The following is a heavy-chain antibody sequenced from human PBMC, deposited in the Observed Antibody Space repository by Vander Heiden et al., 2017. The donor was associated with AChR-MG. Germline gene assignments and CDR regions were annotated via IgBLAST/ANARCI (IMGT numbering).Heavy chain of an antibody. CDR3: ARDYYDSSGYYYPVDAFDI. CDR1: GYTFTRYG. Sequence: QVQLVQSGAAVQKPGASVKVSCTASGYTFTRYGISWVRQAPGQGLEWKGWISAYNGNTNYAQKLQGRVTMTTDTTTSTAYMELRSLRSDDTAVYYCARDYYDSSGYYYPVDAFDIWGQGTMVTVSS. CDR2: ISAYNGNT. V-gene: IGHV1-18*01. D-gene: IGHD3-22*01. J-gene: IGHJ3*02.